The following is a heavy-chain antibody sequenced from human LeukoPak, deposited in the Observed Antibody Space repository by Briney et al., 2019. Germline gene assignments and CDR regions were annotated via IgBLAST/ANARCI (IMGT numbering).Heavy chain of an antibody. D-gene: IGHD1-26*01. J-gene: IGHJ3*02. CDR2: IYSGGST. CDR1: GFTVSSNY. Sequence: PGGSLRLSCAASGFTVSSNYMSWVRQAPGKGLEWVSIIYSGGSTFSADSVKGRFTISRDNSKNTLYLQMNSLRAEDTAVYYCARGGSYLSAFDIWGQGTMVTVSS. CDR3: ARGGSYLSAFDI. V-gene: IGHV3-53*01.